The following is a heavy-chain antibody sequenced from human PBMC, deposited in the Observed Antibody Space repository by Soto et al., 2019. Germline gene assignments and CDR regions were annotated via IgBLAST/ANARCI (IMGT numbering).Heavy chain of an antibody. CDR1: GGSISSGDYY. J-gene: IGHJ5*02. D-gene: IGHD5-12*01. Sequence: QVQLQESGPGLVKPSQTLSLTCTVSGGSISSGDYYWIWIRQPPGKGLEWIGYIYYSGSTYYNPALKSRVTISVDTSKNQFSLKLSSVTAADTAVYYCARVSGYDSGWFDPWGQGTLVTVSS. V-gene: IGHV4-30-4*01. CDR2: IYYSGST. CDR3: ARVSGYDSGWFDP.